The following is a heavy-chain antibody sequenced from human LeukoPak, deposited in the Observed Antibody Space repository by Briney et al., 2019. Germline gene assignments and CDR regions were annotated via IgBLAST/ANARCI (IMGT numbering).Heavy chain of an antibody. CDR3: ARESPGIAAAYDY. CDR2: IKQDGSEK. J-gene: IGHJ4*02. CDR1: GFTFSSYW. D-gene: IGHD6-13*01. V-gene: IGHV3-7*01. Sequence: GGSLRLSCAASGFTFSSYWMSWVRQAPGKGLEWVANIKQDGSEKYYVDSAKGRFTISRDNAKNSLYLQMNSLRAEDTAVYYCARESPGIAAAYDYWGQGTLVTVSS.